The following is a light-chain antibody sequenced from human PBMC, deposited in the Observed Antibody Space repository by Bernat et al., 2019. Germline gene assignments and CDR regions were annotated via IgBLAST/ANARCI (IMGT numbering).Light chain of an antibody. CDR2: AAS. V-gene: IGKV1-39*01. CDR1: HSISNW. J-gene: IGKJ2*01. Sequence: DIQMTQSPSTLSASVGDRVTITCRASHSISNWVAWYQQKPGKTPKLLIYAASSLQSGVPSRFSGSGSGTDFTLTISSLQPEDFATYYCQQSYSTPMYTFGQGTKLEIK. CDR3: QQSYSTPMYT.